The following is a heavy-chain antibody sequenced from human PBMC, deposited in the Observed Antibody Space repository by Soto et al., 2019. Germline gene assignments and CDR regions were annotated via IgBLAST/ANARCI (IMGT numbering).Heavy chain of an antibody. CDR1: GDTFNSYA. J-gene: IGHJ6*02. D-gene: IGHD3-3*01. V-gene: IGHV1-69*06. CDR3: AGGGVTVFGVLGGSMDV. Sequence: QVQLVQSGAEVKKPGSSVRVSCKASGDTFNSYAISWVRQAPGQGLEWMGGIIPLFGTVNYAQKFQGSVTITAAKSSSTTYMELSSLTSDETAVYYGAGGGVTVFGVLGGSMDVWGQGTTVPVSS. CDR2: IIPLFGTV.